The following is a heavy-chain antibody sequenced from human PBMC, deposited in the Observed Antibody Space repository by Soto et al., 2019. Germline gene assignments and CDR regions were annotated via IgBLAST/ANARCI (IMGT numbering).Heavy chain of an antibody. CDR3: ARGGGVGVAGSAAFDM. J-gene: IGHJ3*02. D-gene: IGHD3-3*01. V-gene: IGHV1-2*02. Sequence: QLHLVQSGAVVKKPGASVTVSCSASGYPVTAYYMHWVRQAPGRGLEWMGGINPATGAAKYTQTFQGRVTLPRDPSTSTAFMELSGLTSEDTAVFYCARGGGVGVAGSAAFDMWGQGTLVTVSS. CDR2: INPATGAA. CDR1: GYPVTAYY.